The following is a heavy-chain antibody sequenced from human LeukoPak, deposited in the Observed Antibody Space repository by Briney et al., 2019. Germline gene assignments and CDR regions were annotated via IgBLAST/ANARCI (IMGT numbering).Heavy chain of an antibody. J-gene: IGHJ3*02. V-gene: IGHV1-2*02. CDR3: VNYDSSGLGAFDI. CDR1: GYTFTGYY. CDR2: INPNSGGT. D-gene: IGHD3-22*01. Sequence: ASVKVSCKASGYTFTGYYMHWVLQAPGQGLEWMGWINPNSGGTHYAQKFQGRVTMTRDTSISTAYMELSRLRSDDTAVYYCVNYDSSGLGAFDIWGQGTMVTVSS.